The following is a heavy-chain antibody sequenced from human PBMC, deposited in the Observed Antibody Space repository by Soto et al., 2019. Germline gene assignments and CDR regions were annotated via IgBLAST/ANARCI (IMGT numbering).Heavy chain of an antibody. D-gene: IGHD3-10*01. J-gene: IGHJ6*02. V-gene: IGHV3-30-3*01. CDR3: ARPPVSRYDYGSGSNWELKYDMDV. CDR1: GFTFSTYA. Sequence: QVQLVESGGGVVQPGRSLRLSCTASGFTFSTYAMHWVRQAPGKGLEWVAVISYDGSNKQYADSVKGRFTISRDNSKNTVYLQMNSLRAEDTAVYYCARPPVSRYDYGSGSNWELKYDMDVWGQGTTVTVSS. CDR2: ISYDGSNK.